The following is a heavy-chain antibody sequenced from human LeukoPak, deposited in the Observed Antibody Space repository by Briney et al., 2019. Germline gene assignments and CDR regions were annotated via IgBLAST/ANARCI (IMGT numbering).Heavy chain of an antibody. D-gene: IGHD1-14*01. CDR3: AKRGPGGHYFDY. V-gene: IGHV3-30*18. J-gene: IGHJ4*02. CDR1: GFTFSSYG. Sequence: GRSLRLSCAASGFTFSSYGMHWVRQAPGKGLEWVAVISYDGSNKYYADSVKGRFTISRDNSKNTLDLQMNSLRPEDTAVYYCAKRGPGGHYFDYWGQGTLVTVSS. CDR2: ISYDGSNK.